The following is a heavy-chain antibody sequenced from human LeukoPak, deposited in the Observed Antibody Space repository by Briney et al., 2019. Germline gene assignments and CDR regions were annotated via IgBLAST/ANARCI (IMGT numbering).Heavy chain of an antibody. V-gene: IGHV1-18*01. Sequence: ASVKVSCKDSGYTFTSYGISWVRQAPGQGLEWMGWISAYNGNTNYAQKLQGRVTMTTDTSTSTAYMELRSLRSDDTAVYYCARLRRGYSYGYYYYMDVWGKGTTVTVSS. J-gene: IGHJ6*03. CDR2: ISAYNGNT. CDR3: ARLRRGYSYGYYYYMDV. D-gene: IGHD5-18*01. CDR1: GYTFTSYG.